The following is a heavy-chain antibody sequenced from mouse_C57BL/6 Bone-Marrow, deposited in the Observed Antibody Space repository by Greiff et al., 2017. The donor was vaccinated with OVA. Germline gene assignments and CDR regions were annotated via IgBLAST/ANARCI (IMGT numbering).Heavy chain of an antibody. CDR2: IDPANGNT. V-gene: IGHV14-3*01. J-gene: IGHJ2*01. Sequence: EVKLQQSVAELVRPGASVKLSCTASGFHIKNTYMHWVKQRPEPGLEWIGRIDPANGNTKYAPKFQGKATITADTSSNTAYLQLSSLTSEDTAIYYCVTTVVAEGYWGQGTTLTVSS. CDR1: GFHIKNTY. CDR3: VTTVVAEGY. D-gene: IGHD1-1*01.